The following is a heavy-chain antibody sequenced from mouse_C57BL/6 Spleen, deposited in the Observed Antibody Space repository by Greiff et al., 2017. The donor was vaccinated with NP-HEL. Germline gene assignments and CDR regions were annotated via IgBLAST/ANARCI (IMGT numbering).Heavy chain of an antibody. J-gene: IGHJ1*03. V-gene: IGHV5-4*03. D-gene: IGHD1-1*01. CDR2: ISDGGSYT. CDR1: GFTFSSYA. CDR3: ARFITTVVGYFDV. Sequence: EVKLMESGGGLVKPGGSLKLSCAASGFTFSSYAMSWVRQTPEKRLEWVATISDGGSYTYYPDNVKGRFTISRDNAKNNLYLQMSHLKSEDTSMYCCARFITTVVGYFDVWGTGTTVTVSS.